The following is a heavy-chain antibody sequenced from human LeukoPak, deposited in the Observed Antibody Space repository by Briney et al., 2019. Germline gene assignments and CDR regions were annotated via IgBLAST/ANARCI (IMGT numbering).Heavy chain of an antibody. J-gene: IGHJ1*01. CDR3: ARRSGYSYFQH. V-gene: IGHV4-34*01. CDR2: INHSGST. CDR1: GGSFSGYY. D-gene: IGHD3-3*01. Sequence: PSETLSLTCAVYGGSFSGYYWSWIRQPPGEGLEWIGEINHSGSTNYNPSLKSRVTISVDTSKNQFSLKLSSVTAADTAVYYCARRSGYSYFQHWGQGTLVTVSS.